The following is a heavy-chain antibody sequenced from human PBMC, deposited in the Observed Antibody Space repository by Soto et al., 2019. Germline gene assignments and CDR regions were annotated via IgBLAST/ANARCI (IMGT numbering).Heavy chain of an antibody. CDR3: TTSYGSGSYYYYYGMDV. CDR2: IKSKTDGGTT. J-gene: IGHJ6*02. V-gene: IGHV3-15*01. CDR1: GFTFSNAW. D-gene: IGHD3-10*01. Sequence: GGSLRLSCAASGFTFSNAWMSWVRQAPGKGLEWVGRIKSKTDGGTTDYAAPVKGRFTISRDDSKNTLYLQMNSLKTEDTAVYYCTTSYGSGSYYYYYGMDVWGQGXTVTVYS.